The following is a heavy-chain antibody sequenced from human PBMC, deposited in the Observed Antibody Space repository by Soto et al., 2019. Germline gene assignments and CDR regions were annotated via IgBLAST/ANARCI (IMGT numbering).Heavy chain of an antibody. J-gene: IGHJ4*02. D-gene: IGHD1-26*01. CDR1: GFTFSSYG. CDR3: ARDLGLLYSDY. CDR2: IWYDGSNK. Sequence: QVQLVESGGGVVQPGRSLRLSCAASGFTFSSYGMHWVRQAPGKGLEWVAVIWYDGSNKYYADSVKGRFTISRDNSKNTLYLQMNSLRAEDTAVYYCARDLGLLYSDYWGQGTLVTVSS. V-gene: IGHV3-33*01.